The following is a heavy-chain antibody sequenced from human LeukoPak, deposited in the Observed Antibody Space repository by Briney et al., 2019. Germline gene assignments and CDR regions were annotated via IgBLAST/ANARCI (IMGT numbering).Heavy chain of an antibody. CDR3: ARGIRPQSSSWYVVIDY. CDR2: INSDGSVT. V-gene: IGHV3-74*01. D-gene: IGHD6-13*01. J-gene: IGHJ4*02. CDR1: GFTFTSYW. Sequence: GGSLRLSCAASGFTFTSYWIHWVRQVPGKGLVWVSRINSDGSVTNYADSVKGRFTISRDNAKNTLYLQMNSPRAEDTAVYYCARGIRPQSSSWYVVIDYWGQGTLVTVSS.